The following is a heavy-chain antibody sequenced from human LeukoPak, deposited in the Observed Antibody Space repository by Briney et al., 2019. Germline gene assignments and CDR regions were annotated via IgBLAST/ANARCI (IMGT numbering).Heavy chain of an antibody. CDR1: GFTFSSYW. CDR2: ISSSSSTI. D-gene: IGHD2-15*01. J-gene: IGHJ6*02. Sequence: GGSLRLSCAASGFTFSSYWMNWVRQAPGKGLEWVSYISSSSSTIYYADSVKGRFTISRDNAKNSLYLQMNSLRDEDTAVYYCARRPAGTPYYYYGMDVWGQGTTVTVSS. CDR3: ARRPAGTPYYYYGMDV. V-gene: IGHV3-48*02.